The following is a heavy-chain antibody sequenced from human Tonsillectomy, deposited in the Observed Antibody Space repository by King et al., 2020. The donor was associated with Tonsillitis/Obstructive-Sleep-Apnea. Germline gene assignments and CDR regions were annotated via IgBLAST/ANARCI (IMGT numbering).Heavy chain of an antibody. CDR1: GGSISSNYW. J-gene: IGHJ5*02. Sequence: QVQLQESGPGLVKPSGTLSLTCAVSGGSISSNYWWSWVRQPPGYGLEWIGETYHIGYTNYNPSLKSRNTRSVDKYKNQLSLKLSSVTAADTAVYYCARNGDYSQHHWGQGTLVTVSS. V-gene: IGHV4-4*02. CDR3: ARNGDYSQHH. CDR2: TYHIGYT. D-gene: IGHD4-17*01.